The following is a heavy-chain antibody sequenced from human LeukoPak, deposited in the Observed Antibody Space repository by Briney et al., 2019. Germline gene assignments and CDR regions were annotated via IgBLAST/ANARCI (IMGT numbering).Heavy chain of an antibody. V-gene: IGHV3-73*01. Sequence: SGGSLRLSCAASGFTFSGSAMHWVRQASGKGLEWVGRIRSKANSYATAYAASVKGRFTISRDDSKNTAYLQMNSLKTEDTAVYYCTRLFRDYDSSGYRSWGQGTLVTVSS. D-gene: IGHD3-22*01. CDR1: GFTFSGSA. CDR2: IRSKANSYAT. J-gene: IGHJ4*02. CDR3: TRLFRDYDSSGYRS.